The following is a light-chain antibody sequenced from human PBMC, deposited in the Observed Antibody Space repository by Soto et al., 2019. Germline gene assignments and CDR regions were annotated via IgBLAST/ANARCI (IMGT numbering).Light chain of an antibody. CDR2: GAS. CDR1: QSVTNNF. J-gene: IGKJ3*01. CDR3: QQYGTSLFT. V-gene: IGKV3-20*01. Sequence: IVLTQSPGTLSLSPGERATLSCGASQSVTNNFLAWYQQKPGQAPRLLIYGASSRATGVPDRFSGSGSGTDFTLTISRLEPGDVSVYYCQQYGTSLFTFAPEPKVDIK.